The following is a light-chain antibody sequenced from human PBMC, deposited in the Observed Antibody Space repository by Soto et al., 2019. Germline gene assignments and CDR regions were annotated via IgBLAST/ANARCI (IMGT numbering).Light chain of an antibody. J-gene: IGKJ1*01. CDR2: AAS. Sequence: DIQMTQSPSSLSASVGDRVTITCRASQSISSYLNWYQQKPGKARKLLIYAASSLQSGFPSRFSGSGSGTDFTLTISSLQPEDFATDDCQQSYITPRTFGQETKVEIK. V-gene: IGKV1-39*01. CDR3: QQSYITPRT. CDR1: QSISSY.